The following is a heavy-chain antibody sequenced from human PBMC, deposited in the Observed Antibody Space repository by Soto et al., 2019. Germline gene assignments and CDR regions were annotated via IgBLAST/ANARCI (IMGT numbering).Heavy chain of an antibody. CDR1: GFTFSAFW. Sequence: PGGSLRLSCAASGFTFSAFWMSWVRQAPGKGLEWVANIKPDGRQKWYVDSVKGRFTISRDNAKNSLYLQMNSLRAEDTAVYYCARGVYGSGWRSGFDYWGQGTLVTVSS. CDR2: IKPDGRQK. D-gene: IGHD6-19*01. V-gene: IGHV3-7*05. CDR3: ARGVYGSGWRSGFDY. J-gene: IGHJ4*02.